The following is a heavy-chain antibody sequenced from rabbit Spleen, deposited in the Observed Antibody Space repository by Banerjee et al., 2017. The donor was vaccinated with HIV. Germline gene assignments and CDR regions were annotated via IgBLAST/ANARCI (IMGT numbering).Heavy chain of an antibody. CDR3: ARGIPYGFAGDAYPPYAMDL. CDR2: IYTSSGNT. CDR1: GFSFSSSYW. Sequence: QQQLEESGGGLVKPGGTLTLTCTASGFSFSSSYWICWVRQAPGKGLEWIACIYTSSGNTYYASWAKGRFTISKTSSTTVTLQMTSLTVADTATYFCARGIPYGFAGDAYPPYAMDLWGQGTLVTVS. J-gene: IGHJ3*01. D-gene: IGHD6-1*01. V-gene: IGHV1S45*01.